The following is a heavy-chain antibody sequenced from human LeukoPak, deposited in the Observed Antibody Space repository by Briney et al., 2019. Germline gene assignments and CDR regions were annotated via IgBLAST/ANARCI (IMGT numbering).Heavy chain of an antibody. CDR3: ARDYFYCSSTSCPSDY. CDR2: ISSSSSYI. D-gene: IGHD2-2*01. CDR1: GFTFSSYS. V-gene: IGHV3-21*01. J-gene: IGHJ4*02. Sequence: GGSLRLSCAASGFTFSSYSMNWVRQAPGKGLEWVSSISSSSSYIYYADSVKGRFTISRDNAKNSLYLQMNSLRAEDTAVYYCARDYFYCSSTSCPSDYWGQGTLVTVSS.